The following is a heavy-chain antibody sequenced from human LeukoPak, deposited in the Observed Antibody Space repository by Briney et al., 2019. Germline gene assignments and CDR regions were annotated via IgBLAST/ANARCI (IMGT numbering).Heavy chain of an antibody. CDR1: GFTFSSYA. CDR2: ISGSGGST. CDR3: AKSDPICGGDCYSRQVYYYYYMDV. D-gene: IGHD2-21*02. J-gene: IGHJ6*03. V-gene: IGHV3-23*01. Sequence: GGSLRLSCAASGFTFSSYAMSWVRQAPGKGLEWVSAISGSGGSTYYADSVKGRFTISRDNSKNTLYLQMNSLRAEDTAVYYCAKSDPICGGDCYSRQVYYYYYMDVWGKGTTVTISS.